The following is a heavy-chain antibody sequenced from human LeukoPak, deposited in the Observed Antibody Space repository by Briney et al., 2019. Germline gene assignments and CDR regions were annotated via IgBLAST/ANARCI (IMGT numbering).Heavy chain of an antibody. CDR2: TRNKANSYTT. CDR3: SRVGVYSGSSLLDY. CDR1: GFTFSDHY. V-gene: IGHV3-72*01. D-gene: IGHD1-26*01. Sequence: PGGSLRLSCAASGFTFSDHYMDWVRQAPGEGLEWVGRTRNKANSYTTEYAASVKGRFTISRDDSKNSLYLQMNSLKTEDTAVYYCSRVGVYSGSSLLDYWGQGPVVTVSS. J-gene: IGHJ4*02.